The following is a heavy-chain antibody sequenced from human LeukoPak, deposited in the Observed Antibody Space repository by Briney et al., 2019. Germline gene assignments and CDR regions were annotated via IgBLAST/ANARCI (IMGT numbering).Heavy chain of an antibody. Sequence: GGSLRLSCAASGFTFSDYYMSWIRQAPGKGLEWVSYISSSSSYTNYADSVKGRFTISRDNAKNSLYLQMNSLGAEDTAVYYCARDMGHGSGGSCYDYWGQGTLVTVSS. CDR1: GFTFSDYY. D-gene: IGHD2-15*01. J-gene: IGHJ4*02. CDR2: ISSSSSYT. CDR3: ARDMGHGSGGSCYDY. V-gene: IGHV3-11*06.